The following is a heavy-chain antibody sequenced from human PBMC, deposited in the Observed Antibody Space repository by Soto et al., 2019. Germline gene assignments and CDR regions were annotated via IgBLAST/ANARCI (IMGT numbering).Heavy chain of an antibody. J-gene: IGHJ1*01. D-gene: IGHD6-13*01. CDR2: MYYSGST. CDR3: ARSSSSWPAEYFQH. Sequence: QVQLQESGPGLVKPSETLSLTCTVSGGSISSYYWSWIRQPPGKGLEWIGYMYYSGSTNYNPSLKIRVTISVDTSKNQFSLKLTSVTAADTAVYYCARSSSSWPAEYFQHWGQGTLVTVSS. CDR1: GGSISSYY. V-gene: IGHV4-59*08.